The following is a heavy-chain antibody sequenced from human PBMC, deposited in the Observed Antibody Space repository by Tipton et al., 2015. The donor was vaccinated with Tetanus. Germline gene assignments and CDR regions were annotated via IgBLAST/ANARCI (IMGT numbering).Heavy chain of an antibody. CDR1: GFTFSSYA. Sequence: SLRLSCAASGFTFSSYAMHWVRQAPGKGLEWVAVISYDGSNKYYADSVKGRFTISRDNSKNTLYLQMNSLRAEDTAVYYCARDWGGSSRRYYYYYMDVWGKGTTVTVSS. CDR2: ISYDGSNK. V-gene: IGHV3-30-3*01. D-gene: IGHD1-26*01. CDR3: ARDWGGSSRRYYYYYMDV. J-gene: IGHJ6*03.